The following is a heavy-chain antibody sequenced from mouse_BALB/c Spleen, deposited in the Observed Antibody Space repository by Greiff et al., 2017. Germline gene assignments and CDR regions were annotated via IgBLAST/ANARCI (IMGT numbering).Heavy chain of an antibody. V-gene: IGHV3-2*02. Sequence: EVQLQESGPGLVKPSQSLSLTCTVTGYSITSDYAWNWIRQFPGNKLEWMGYISYSGSTSYNPSLKSRISITRDTSKNQFFLQLNSVTTEDTATYYCARSGSPGAWFAYWGQGTLVTVSA. CDR3: ARSGSPGAWFAY. CDR1: GYSITSDYA. D-gene: IGHD3-2*02. J-gene: IGHJ3*01. CDR2: ISYSGST.